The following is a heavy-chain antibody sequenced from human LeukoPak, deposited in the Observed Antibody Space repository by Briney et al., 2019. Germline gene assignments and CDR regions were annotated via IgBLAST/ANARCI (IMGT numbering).Heavy chain of an antibody. J-gene: IGHJ6*03. Sequence: GGSLRLSCAASGFTFDDYGMSWVRQAPGKGLEWVSGINWNGGSTGYADSVKGRFTISRDNAKNSLYLQMNSLRAEDTAVYYCARAFESYSKYYYYYMDVWGKGTTVTVSS. CDR1: GFTFDDYG. V-gene: IGHV3-20*04. CDR2: INWNGGST. CDR3: ARAFESYSKYYYYYMDV. D-gene: IGHD4-11*01.